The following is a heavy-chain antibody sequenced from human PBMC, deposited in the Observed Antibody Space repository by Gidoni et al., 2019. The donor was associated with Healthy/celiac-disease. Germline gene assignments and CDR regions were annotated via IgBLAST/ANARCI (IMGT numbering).Heavy chain of an antibody. D-gene: IGHD3-22*01. J-gene: IGHJ4*02. Sequence: QVQLVESGGSVVQPGRSLRLSCVASGFTFRSYGMHWVRQAPGKGLEWVAVISYDGSNKYYADSVKGRFTISRDNSKNTLYLQMNSLRAEDTAVYYCARGNYYGSSGYFAYWGQGTLVTVSS. CDR1: GFTFRSYG. CDR3: ARGNYYGSSGYFAY. V-gene: IGHV3-30*03. CDR2: ISYDGSNK.